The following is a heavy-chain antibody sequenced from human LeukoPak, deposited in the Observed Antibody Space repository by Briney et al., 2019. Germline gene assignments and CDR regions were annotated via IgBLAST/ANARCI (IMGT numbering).Heavy chain of an antibody. D-gene: IGHD6-19*01. V-gene: IGHV3-74*01. CDR1: GFTFSSYW. Sequence: PGGSLRLSCAASGFTFSSYWMHWVRQVPGKGLVWVSRIVPDGTYADHADSVKGRFTISRDNAKNTLYLQMHSLSAEDTAVYYCARGTIGWPGIDYWGQGTQVTVSS. J-gene: IGHJ4*02. CDR3: ARGTIGWPGIDY. CDR2: IVPDGTYA.